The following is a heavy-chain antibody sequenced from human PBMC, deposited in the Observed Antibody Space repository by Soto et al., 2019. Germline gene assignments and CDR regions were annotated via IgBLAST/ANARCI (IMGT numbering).Heavy chain of an antibody. J-gene: IGHJ4*02. D-gene: IGHD2-21*02. CDR1: GFTVSRNY. CDR2: FYYSGTT. CDR3: ARGWSVTAIPGYFDY. V-gene: IGHV3-66*01. Sequence: HPGGSLRLYCAASGFTVSRNYMSWVRQAPGKGLEWVSVFYYSGTTYYADSVKGRFTISRDNSKNTLYLQMNSLRAEDTAVYYCARGWSVTAIPGYFDYWGQGT.